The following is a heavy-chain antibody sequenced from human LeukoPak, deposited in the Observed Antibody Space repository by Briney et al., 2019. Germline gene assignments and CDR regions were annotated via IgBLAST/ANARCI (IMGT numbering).Heavy chain of an antibody. Sequence: GGSLRLSCAASGFTFSTYAMSWVRQAPGKGLEWVSGISGSGGTTYYADSVKGRFTISRENSKNTLNLQMDTLRADATAVYYCATVSPPSWARSPVDYWGQGTLVTVSS. V-gene: IGHV3-23*01. CDR3: ATVSPPSWARSPVDY. D-gene: IGHD2-15*01. J-gene: IGHJ4*02. CDR1: GFTFSTYA. CDR2: ISGSGGTT.